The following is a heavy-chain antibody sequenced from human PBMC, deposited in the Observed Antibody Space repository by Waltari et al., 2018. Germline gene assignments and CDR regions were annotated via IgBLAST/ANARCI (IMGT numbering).Heavy chain of an antibody. CDR1: GDLPSDGH. J-gene: IGHJ4*02. CDR2: LRNTGGT. V-gene: IGHV4-59*08. CDR3: ARLPTKYYDSIGWGFFDQ. D-gene: IGHD3-22*01. Sequence: HVQLQESGPGLVKPSETLSLPCTVTGDLPSDGHSTWLRPAPGKGLEWIAYLRNTGGTKCTPSLESRVTVSAVTSKKQFSLRLTSVTAADTAVYYCARLPTKYYDSIGWGFFDQWGQGILVTVSS.